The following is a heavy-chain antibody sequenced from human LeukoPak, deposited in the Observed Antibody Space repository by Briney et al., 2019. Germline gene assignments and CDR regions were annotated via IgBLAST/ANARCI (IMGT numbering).Heavy chain of an antibody. CDR3: ARAPSAKSDYDYVWGSPRI. V-gene: IGHV1-2*02. D-gene: IGHD3-16*01. CDR1: GYTFTGYY. Sequence: EASVKVSCKASGYTFTGYYMHWVRQAPGQGLEWMGWINPNSGGTNYAQKFQGRVTMTRDTSISTAYMELSRLRSDDTAVYYCARAPSAKSDYDYVWGSPRIWGQGTLVTVSS. CDR2: INPNSGGT. J-gene: IGHJ4*02.